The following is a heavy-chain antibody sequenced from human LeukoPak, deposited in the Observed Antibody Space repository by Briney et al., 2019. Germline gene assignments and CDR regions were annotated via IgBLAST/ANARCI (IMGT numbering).Heavy chain of an antibody. CDR3: AREAMASFDY. Sequence: GGSLRLSCADSGFPFRRYYMSWLRQAPGKGLEWVANINLDGSEVYYVDSVKGRFTISRDNAKNSLYLQMNSLRAEDTAVYYCAREAMASFDYWGRGTLVTVSS. D-gene: IGHD5-24*01. CDR2: INLDGSEV. CDR1: GFPFRRYY. V-gene: IGHV3-7*01. J-gene: IGHJ4*02.